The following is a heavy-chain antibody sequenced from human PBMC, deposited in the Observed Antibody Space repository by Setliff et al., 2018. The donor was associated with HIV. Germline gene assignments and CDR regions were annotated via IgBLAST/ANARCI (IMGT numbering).Heavy chain of an antibody. CDR1: GVSISSNRYY. CDR2: IYYDGTT. Sequence: SETLSLTCTVSGVSISSNRYYWGWIRQPPGKGLEWIGHIYYDGTTHYNASLKSRLTMSLDTSKNQFSLGLNSVTAADTAVYCCARLPAGALFDYWGQGTLVTVSS. D-gene: IGHD7-27*01. J-gene: IGHJ4*02. CDR3: ARLPAGALFDY. V-gene: IGHV4-39*01.